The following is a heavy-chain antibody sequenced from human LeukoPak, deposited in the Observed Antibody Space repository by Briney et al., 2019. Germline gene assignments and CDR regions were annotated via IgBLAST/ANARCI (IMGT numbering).Heavy chain of an antibody. V-gene: IGHV1-2*06. J-gene: IGHJ4*02. Sequence: ASVKVSCKASGYTFTGYYMHWVRQAPGQGLEWMGRINPNSGGTNYAQKFQGRVTMTRDTSISIAYMELSRLRSDGTAVYYCARSSPRIAAAGRKEFDYWGQGTLVTVSS. CDR2: INPNSGGT. D-gene: IGHD6-13*01. CDR3: ARSSPRIAAAGRKEFDY. CDR1: GYTFTGYY.